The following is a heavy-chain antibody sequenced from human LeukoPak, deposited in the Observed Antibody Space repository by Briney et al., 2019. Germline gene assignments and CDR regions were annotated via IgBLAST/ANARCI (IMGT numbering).Heavy chain of an antibody. Sequence: SETLSLTCTVSGGSISSSSYYWGWIRQPPGKGLEWIGSIYYSGSTYYNPSLKSRVTISVDTSKNQFSLKLGSVTAADTAVYYCARHNSGSIVVVTGWFDPWGQGTLVTVSS. V-gene: IGHV4-39*01. CDR1: GGSISSSSYY. CDR2: IYYSGST. CDR3: ARHNSGSIVVVTGWFDP. J-gene: IGHJ5*02. D-gene: IGHD3-22*01.